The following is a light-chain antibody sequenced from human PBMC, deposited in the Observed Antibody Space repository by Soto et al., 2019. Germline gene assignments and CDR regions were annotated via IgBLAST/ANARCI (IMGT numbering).Light chain of an antibody. J-gene: IGKJ3*01. CDR1: QSLLHSNGYNY. V-gene: IGKV2-28*01. Sequence: DIVMTQSPLSLPVTPGEPASISCRSSQSLLHSNGYNYLDWYLQKPGQSPQLLIYLGSNRASGVPDRFSGSGSGTDFTLKINRVEAEDVGVYYCMQGLQTRFTFGPGTKVENK. CDR2: LGS. CDR3: MQGLQTRFT.